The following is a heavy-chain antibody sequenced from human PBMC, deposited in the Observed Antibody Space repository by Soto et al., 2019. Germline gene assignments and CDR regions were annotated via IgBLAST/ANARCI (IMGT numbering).Heavy chain of an antibody. D-gene: IGHD6-19*01. CDR2: ISGSADNT. Sequence: EVQLLESGGGLVQPGGSLRLSCAASGFTFSNYAMPWVRQAPGKGLEWVSFISGSADNTYYADSVKGRFTISRDNSKNTLYLQMNSLRAEDTAVYYCAKVAVTGLGAFDIWGQGTMVTVSS. CDR1: GFTFSNYA. CDR3: AKVAVTGLGAFDI. J-gene: IGHJ3*02. V-gene: IGHV3-23*01.